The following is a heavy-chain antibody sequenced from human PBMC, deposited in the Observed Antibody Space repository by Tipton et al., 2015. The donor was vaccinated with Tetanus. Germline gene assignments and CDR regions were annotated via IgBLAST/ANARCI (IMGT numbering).Heavy chain of an antibody. Sequence: GLVKPSETLSLTCSVSDGSFSGYFWTWIRQPPGKGLEWIGEINHSGSTHYSPSLKSRVTISVDSSTNQFSLKLTSVTAADTAVYYCARGYSGGVVVVAATLVWFDPWGQGTLVTVSS. CDR1: DGSFSGYF. D-gene: IGHD2-15*01. V-gene: IGHV4-34*01. CDR2: INHSGST. CDR3: ARGYSGGVVVVAATLVWFDP. J-gene: IGHJ5*02.